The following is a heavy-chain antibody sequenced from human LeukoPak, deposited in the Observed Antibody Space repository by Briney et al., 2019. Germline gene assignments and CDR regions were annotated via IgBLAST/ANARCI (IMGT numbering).Heavy chain of an antibody. Sequence: PSETLSLTCTVSGGSVSSSSYYWGWIRQPPGKGLEWIGSIYYSGSTYYNPSLKSRVTISVDTSKNQFSLKLSSVTAADTAVYYCARVCSSLTGYYFDYWGQGTLVTVSS. CDR2: IYYSGST. CDR1: GGSVSSSSYY. CDR3: ARVCSSLTGYYFDY. D-gene: IGHD6-6*01. J-gene: IGHJ4*02. V-gene: IGHV4-39*07.